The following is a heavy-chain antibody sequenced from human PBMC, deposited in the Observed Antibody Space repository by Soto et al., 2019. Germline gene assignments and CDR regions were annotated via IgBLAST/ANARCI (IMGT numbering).Heavy chain of an antibody. CDR2: LSGSGGNT. V-gene: IGHV3-23*01. J-gene: IGHJ4*02. D-gene: IGHD3-16*02. Sequence: GGSLRLSCAAPGFTFSTYAMSWVRQAPGRGLEWVSSLSGSGGNTFYADSVKGRFTISRDNSKNTVYLQMNSLRAEDTAVYYCAKGIWGELSVGPTFDYWGQGTLVTVSS. CDR3: AKGIWGELSVGPTFDY. CDR1: GFTFSTYA.